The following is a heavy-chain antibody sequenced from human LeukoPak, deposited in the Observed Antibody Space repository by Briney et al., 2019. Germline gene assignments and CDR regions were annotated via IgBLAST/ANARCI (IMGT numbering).Heavy chain of an antibody. CDR1: GYTFTNYG. J-gene: IGHJ3*02. V-gene: IGHV1-18*01. Sequence: GASVKVSCKASGYTFTNYGISWVRQAPGQGLEWMGWISAYNGNTNYAQKLQGRVTMTTDTSTSTAYMELRSLRSDDTAVYYCAREREDIVVVPAASDAFDIWGQGTMVTVSS. CDR3: AREREDIVVVPAASDAFDI. CDR2: ISAYNGNT. D-gene: IGHD2-2*01.